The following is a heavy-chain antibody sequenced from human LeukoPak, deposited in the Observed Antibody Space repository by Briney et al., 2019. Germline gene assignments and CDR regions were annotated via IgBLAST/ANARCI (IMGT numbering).Heavy chain of an antibody. D-gene: IGHD3-10*01. J-gene: IGHJ5*02. CDR1: GFTFSSYG. CDR2: IKSKTDGGTT. CDR3: TRSTMVRGLYYWFDP. V-gene: IGHV3-15*01. Sequence: GGSLRLSCAASGFTFSSYGMHWVRQAPGKGLEWVGRIKSKTDGGTTDYAAPVKGRFTISRDDSKNTLYLQMNSLKTEDTAVYYCTRSTMVRGLYYWFDPWGQGTLVTVSS.